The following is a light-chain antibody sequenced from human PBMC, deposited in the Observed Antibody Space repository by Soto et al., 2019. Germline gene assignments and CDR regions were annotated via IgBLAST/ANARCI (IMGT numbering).Light chain of an antibody. V-gene: IGLV4-69*01. CDR3: QTWGTGIYVV. CDR2: VNSDGSH. CDR1: SAHNSYA. J-gene: IGLJ2*01. Sequence: QPVLTQSPSASASLGASVKLTCSLSSAHNSYAIAWHQKQPGKGPRFLMKVNSDGSHTRGDEIPHRFSGSTSGAEHYLTISGLQSEDEADYYCQTWGTGIYVVFGGGTKVTVL.